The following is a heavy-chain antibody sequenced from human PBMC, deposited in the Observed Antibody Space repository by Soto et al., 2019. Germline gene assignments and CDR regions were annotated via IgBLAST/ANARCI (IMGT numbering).Heavy chain of an antibody. CDR3: ARTIASPGTHFDY. Sequence: QVQLVESGGGLVKPGGSLRLSCAASGFTFIDFYMGWIRQAPGKGLEWVSYISSSGRYTNYADSVKGRFTISRDNAKNSLYLQVNSLRAEDTAVYYCARTIASPGTHFDYWGQGTLVTVSS. CDR2: ISSSGRYT. V-gene: IGHV3-11*05. CDR1: GFTFIDFY. J-gene: IGHJ4*02. D-gene: IGHD6-13*01.